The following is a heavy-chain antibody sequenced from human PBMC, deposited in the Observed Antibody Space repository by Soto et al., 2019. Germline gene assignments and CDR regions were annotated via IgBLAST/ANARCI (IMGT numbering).Heavy chain of an antibody. CDR2: MNPNSGNT. J-gene: IGHJ6*02. V-gene: IGHV1-8*01. D-gene: IGHD3-3*01. CDR3: ARGGXIFGVVIIGDYYYGMDV. Sequence: ASVKVSCKASGYTFTSYDINWVRQATGQGLEWMGWMNPNSGNTGYAQKFQGRVTMTRNTSISTAYMELSSLRSEDTAVYYCARGGXIFGVVIIGDYYYGMDVWGPGTTVTVSS. CDR1: GYTFTSYD.